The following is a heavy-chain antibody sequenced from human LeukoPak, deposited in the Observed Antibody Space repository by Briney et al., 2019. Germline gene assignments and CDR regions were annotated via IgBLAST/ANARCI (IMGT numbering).Heavy chain of an antibody. CDR1: GFTFSSYA. J-gene: IGHJ4*02. CDR2: ISGSGGST. Sequence: PGGSLRLSCAASGFTFSSYAMSWVRQVPGKGLEWVSVISGSGGSTYYADSVKGRFTISRDNSKNTLYLQMNSLRAEDTAVYYCAKDTFSYYDSSGYNHYWGQGTLVTVSS. CDR3: AKDTFSYYDSSGYNHY. D-gene: IGHD3-22*01. V-gene: IGHV3-23*01.